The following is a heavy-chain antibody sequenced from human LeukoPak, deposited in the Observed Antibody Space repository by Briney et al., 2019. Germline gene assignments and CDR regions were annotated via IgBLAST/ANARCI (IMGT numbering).Heavy chain of an antibody. Sequence: GGSLRLSCAASGFTFSSYWMSWIGQAPGKGLEGVANIKQDGSEKYYVDSVKGRFTISRDNAKNSLYLQMNSLRAEDTAVYYCARGTHSGYDSRYYGMDVWGQGTTVTVSS. J-gene: IGHJ6*02. CDR1: GFTFSSYW. D-gene: IGHD5-12*01. V-gene: IGHV3-7*03. CDR3: ARGTHSGYDSRYYGMDV. CDR2: IKQDGSEK.